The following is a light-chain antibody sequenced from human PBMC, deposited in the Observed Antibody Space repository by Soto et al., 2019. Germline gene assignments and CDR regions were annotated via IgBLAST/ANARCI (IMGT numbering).Light chain of an antibody. CDR1: QSLTNPY. Sequence: ENVLTQSPGTLSLSPGDRATLFCRARQSLTNPYIAWYQQKPGQAPRLLIYDASNRATGIPARFSGSGSGTDFTLTISSLEPEDFAVYYCQQRSNWPPITFGQGRRPEIK. CDR2: DAS. CDR3: QQRSNWPPIT. J-gene: IGKJ5*01. V-gene: IGKV3-11*01.